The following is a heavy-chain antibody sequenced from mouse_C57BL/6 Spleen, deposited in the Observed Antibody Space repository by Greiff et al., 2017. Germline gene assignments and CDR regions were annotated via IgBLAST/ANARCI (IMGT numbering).Heavy chain of an antibody. J-gene: IGHJ3*01. Sequence: EVQLVESGGNLVKPGGSLKLSCAASGFTFSSYGMSWVRQTPDKRLAWVATISSGGSYTYYPDRVKGRFTISRDNAKNTLYLQMSCLTSEDTAMYYCARHIEPAPWFAYWGQGTLVSVSA. CDR3: ARHIEPAPWFAY. V-gene: IGHV5-6*01. CDR1: GFTFSSYG. CDR2: ISSGGSYT.